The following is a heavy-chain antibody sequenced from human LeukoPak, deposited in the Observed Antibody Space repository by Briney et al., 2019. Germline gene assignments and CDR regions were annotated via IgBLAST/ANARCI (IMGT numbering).Heavy chain of an antibody. V-gene: IGHV1-46*01. CDR1: GYSFTSYY. CDR2: INPSGGST. J-gene: IGHJ3*02. CDR3: ARSSAYYNEADI. D-gene: IGHD1-26*01. Sequence: ASVKVSCKTSGYSFTSYYMHWVRHAPGQGLEWMGIINPSGGSTTYAQKFQGRLTMTSDTSTSTVYMQLSSLRSEDTAVYYCARSSAYYNEADIWGQGTMVTVSS.